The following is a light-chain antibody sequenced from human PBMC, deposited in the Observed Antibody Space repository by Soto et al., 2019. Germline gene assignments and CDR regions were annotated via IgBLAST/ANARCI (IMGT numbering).Light chain of an antibody. Sequence: EIVLTQSPGTLSLAPGESATLSCMSCESVTSNFLVWYTQKPGQAPGLLIYDESSRAIGISDRFSGSGSGTDFTLSISRLEPGDFAVYYCQRYGRSPTFGAGTKVDIK. V-gene: IGKV3-20*01. CDR2: DES. CDR3: QRYGRSPT. CDR1: ESVTSNF. J-gene: IGKJ4*01.